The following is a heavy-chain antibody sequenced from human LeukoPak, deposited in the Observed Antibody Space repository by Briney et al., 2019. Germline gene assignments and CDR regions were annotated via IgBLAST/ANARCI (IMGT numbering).Heavy chain of an antibody. CDR2: IYYSGST. V-gene: IGHV4-59*01. D-gene: IGHD6-13*01. Sequence: SDTLSLSCTVAGGSMSGYFWSWIRQPAGKGLEWIGYIYYSGSTNYNPSLKSRVTISVDTSKNQFSLKLSTVTAADTAVYYCARSITSSWYGDFQHWGQGTLVTVSS. CDR3: ARSITSSWYGDFQH. J-gene: IGHJ1*01. CDR1: GGSMSGYF.